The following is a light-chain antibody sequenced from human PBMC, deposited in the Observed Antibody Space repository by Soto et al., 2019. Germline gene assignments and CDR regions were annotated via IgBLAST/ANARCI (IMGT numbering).Light chain of an antibody. Sequence: IQMTQSPSSLSASVGDTVTITCRASQDIRNELGWYQQKPGTAPKFLIYAASSLHSGVPSRFSGSGSGTDFTLTISSLQPEDFATYYCQQANSFPFTFGGGTKVDIK. CDR2: AAS. CDR3: QQANSFPFT. CDR1: QDIRNE. J-gene: IGKJ4*01. V-gene: IGKV1-6*02.